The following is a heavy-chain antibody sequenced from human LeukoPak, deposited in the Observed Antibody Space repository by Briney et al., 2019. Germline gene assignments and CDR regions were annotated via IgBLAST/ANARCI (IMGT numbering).Heavy chain of an antibody. CDR3: AKEVAAAGSYYFDY. V-gene: IGHV3-53*01. CDR1: EFTVSSNY. Sequence: GGSLRLSCAASEFTVSSNYMSWVRQAPRKGLEWVSVIYSGGSTYYADSVKGRFTISRDNSKNTLYLQMNSLRAEDTAVYYCAKEVAAAGSYYFDYWGQGTLVTVSS. D-gene: IGHD6-13*01. J-gene: IGHJ4*02. CDR2: IYSGGST.